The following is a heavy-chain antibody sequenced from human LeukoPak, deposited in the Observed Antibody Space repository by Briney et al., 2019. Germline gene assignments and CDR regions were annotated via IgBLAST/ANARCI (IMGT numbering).Heavy chain of an antibody. V-gene: IGHV4-39*01. Sequence: SETLSLTCTVSGGSISSSSYYWGWIRQPPGKGLEWIGSIYYSGSTYYNPSLKSRVTISVDTPKNQFSLKLSSVTAADTAVYYCATWVYGSGSYYNVIDYWGQGTLVTVSS. J-gene: IGHJ4*02. CDR3: ATWVYGSGSYYNVIDY. D-gene: IGHD3-10*01. CDR2: IYYSGST. CDR1: GGSISSSSYY.